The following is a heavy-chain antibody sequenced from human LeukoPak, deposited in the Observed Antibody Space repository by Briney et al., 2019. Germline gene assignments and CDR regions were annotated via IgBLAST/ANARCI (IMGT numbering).Heavy chain of an antibody. CDR3: GLFVSTVTTRNAFDI. J-gene: IGHJ3*02. CDR2: IYYSGST. CDR1: GGSISSGGYY. Sequence: SETLSLTCTVSGGSISSGGYYWSWIRQHPGKGLEWIGFIYYSGSTYYNPSLKSRLTISVDTSKNQFSLKLSSVTAADTAVYYCGLFVSTVTTRNAFDIWSQGTMVTVSS. V-gene: IGHV4-31*03. D-gene: IGHD4-17*01.